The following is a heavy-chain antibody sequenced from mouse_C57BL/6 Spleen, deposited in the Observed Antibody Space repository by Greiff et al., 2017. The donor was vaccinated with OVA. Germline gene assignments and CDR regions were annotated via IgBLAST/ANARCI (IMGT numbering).Heavy chain of an antibody. Sequence: QVQLQQSGAELARPGASVKLSCKASGYTFTSYGISWVKQRTGQGLEWIGEIYPRSGNTYYNEKFKGKATLTADKSSSTAYMELRSLTSEDSAVYFCIYDYDEDYWYFDVWGTGTTVTVSS. J-gene: IGHJ1*03. V-gene: IGHV1-81*01. D-gene: IGHD2-4*01. CDR2: IYPRSGNT. CDR3: IYDYDEDYWYFDV. CDR1: GYTFTSYG.